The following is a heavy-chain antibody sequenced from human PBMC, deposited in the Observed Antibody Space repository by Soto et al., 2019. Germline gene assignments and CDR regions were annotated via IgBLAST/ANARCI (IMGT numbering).Heavy chain of an antibody. V-gene: IGHV1-18*01. J-gene: IGHJ4*02. CDR1: GYTFTSYG. CDR2: ISAYNGNT. D-gene: IGHD2-15*01. Sequence: GASVKVSCKASGYTFTSYGISWVRQAPGQGLEWMGWISAYNGNTNYAQKLQGRVTMTTDTSTSTAYMELRSLRSDDTAVYYCAREGYDCSGGSCYGSLETHFDYWGQGTLVPVSS. CDR3: AREGYDCSGGSCYGSLETHFDY.